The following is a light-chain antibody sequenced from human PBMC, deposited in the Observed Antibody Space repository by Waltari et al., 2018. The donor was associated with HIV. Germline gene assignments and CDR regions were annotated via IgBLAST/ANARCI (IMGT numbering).Light chain of an antibody. CDR2: GVT. CDR3: SSDSSSSTWV. J-gene: IGLJ3*02. V-gene: IGLV2-18*02. Sequence: QSALTQPPSVSGSPGQSVTISCTGTSSDVGSYNRVSWYQQPPGTAPKLMIYGVTNQPSGVPDRFSGAKSGNTPSLTISGLQAEDDAHYYCSSDSSSSTWVFGGGTKLTVL. CDR1: SSDVGSYNR.